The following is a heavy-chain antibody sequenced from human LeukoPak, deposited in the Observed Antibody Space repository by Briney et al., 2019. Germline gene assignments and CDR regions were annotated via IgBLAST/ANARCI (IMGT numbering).Heavy chain of an antibody. V-gene: IGHV3-33*06. CDR3: AKWGYYYDSSGYNAFDI. CDR1: GFTFSSYG. D-gene: IGHD3-22*01. CDR2: IWYDGSNK. Sequence: GGALRLSCAASGFTFSSYGMHWVRQAPGKGVEGGGVIWYDGSNKYYADFVKGRFTISRDNSKNTLYLQMNSLRAEDTAVYYCAKWGYYYDSSGYNAFDIWGQGTMVTVSS. J-gene: IGHJ3*02.